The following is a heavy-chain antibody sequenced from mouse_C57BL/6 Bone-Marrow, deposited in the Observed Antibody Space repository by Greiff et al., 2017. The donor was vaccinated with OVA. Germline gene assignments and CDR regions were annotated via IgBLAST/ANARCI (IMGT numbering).Heavy chain of an antibody. D-gene: IGHD4-1*01. Sequence: QVQLKESGPELVKPGASVKISCKASGYAFSSSWMNWVKQRPGKGLEWIGRIYPGDGDTNYNGKFKGKATLTADKSSSTAYMQLSSLTSEDSAVYFCARSETGTSYYFDYWGQGTTLTVSS. CDR2: IYPGDGDT. CDR3: ARSETGTSYYFDY. V-gene: IGHV1-82*01. CDR1: GYAFSSSW. J-gene: IGHJ2*01.